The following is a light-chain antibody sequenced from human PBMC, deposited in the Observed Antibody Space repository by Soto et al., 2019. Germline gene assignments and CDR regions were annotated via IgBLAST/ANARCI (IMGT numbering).Light chain of an antibody. CDR1: SSNIGTSS. CDR2: TND. J-gene: IGLJ1*01. V-gene: IGLV1-44*01. CDR3: AVWDDSLNGHV. Sequence: QSVLTQPPSASGTPGQTVTISCSGSSSNIGTSSVHWYKHLPGTTPKPLIYTNDQRPSGVPDRFSGSKSGTSASLAISGPQSEDEADYYCAVWDDSLNGHVFGAGTKLTVL.